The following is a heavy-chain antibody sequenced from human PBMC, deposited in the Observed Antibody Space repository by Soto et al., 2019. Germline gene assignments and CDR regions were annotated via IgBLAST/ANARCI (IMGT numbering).Heavy chain of an antibody. J-gene: IGHJ4*02. D-gene: IGHD6-13*01. CDR2: IYYSGST. Sequence: QVQLQESGPGLVKPSQTLSLTCTVSGGSISSGGYYWSWIRQHPGKGLEWIGYIYYSGSTYYNPSLNSRVTTSVDTSKNQFSLKLSSVTAADTAVYYCARVSSSPLNFDYWGQGTLVTVSS. V-gene: IGHV4-31*03. CDR1: GGSISSGGYY. CDR3: ARVSSSPLNFDY.